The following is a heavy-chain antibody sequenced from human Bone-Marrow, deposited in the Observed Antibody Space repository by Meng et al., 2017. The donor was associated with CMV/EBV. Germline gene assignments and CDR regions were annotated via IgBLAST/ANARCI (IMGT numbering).Heavy chain of an antibody. Sequence: GESLKISCAASGFTFDDYAMHWVRQAPGKGLEWVAFIRYDGSNKYYADSVKGRFTISRDNSKNTLYLQMNSLRAEDTAVYYCAKNGAFSTSWAYYFDYWGQGTLVTVSS. D-gene: IGHD2-2*01. CDR3: AKNGAFSTSWAYYFDY. V-gene: IGHV3-30*02. J-gene: IGHJ4*02. CDR1: GFTFDDYA. CDR2: IRYDGSNK.